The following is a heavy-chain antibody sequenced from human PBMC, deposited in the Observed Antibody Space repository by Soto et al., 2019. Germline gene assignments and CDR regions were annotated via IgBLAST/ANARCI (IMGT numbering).Heavy chain of an antibody. D-gene: IGHD3-10*01. J-gene: IGHJ4*02. CDR1: GGSVSSGDYY. Sequence: QVQLQESGPGLVKPSQTLSLTCTVSGGSVSSGDYYWSWIRQPPGKGLGWIGYIYYSGSTYYNPSLKSRVNISVDTSKNQFSLKPSSETAADTAVYYCAIIAMVRGVISGPDYWGQGTLVTVSS. CDR2: IYYSGST. V-gene: IGHV4-30-4*01. CDR3: AIIAMVRGVISGPDY.